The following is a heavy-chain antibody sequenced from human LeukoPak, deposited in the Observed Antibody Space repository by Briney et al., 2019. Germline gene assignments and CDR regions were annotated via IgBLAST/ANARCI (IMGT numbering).Heavy chain of an antibody. J-gene: IGHJ4*02. V-gene: IGHV3-48*02. CDR3: ATKGRGYSGYDFSFDS. CDR2: ISSRSSDI. Sequence: GGSLRLSCAASGFTFSTYSMNWVRQAPGKGLEWVSYISSRSSDIYYADSVKGRFTISRDNAENSLYLQMNSLRDEDTAVYYCATKGRGYSGYDFSFDSWGQGTLVTVSS. CDR1: GFTFSTYS. D-gene: IGHD5-12*01.